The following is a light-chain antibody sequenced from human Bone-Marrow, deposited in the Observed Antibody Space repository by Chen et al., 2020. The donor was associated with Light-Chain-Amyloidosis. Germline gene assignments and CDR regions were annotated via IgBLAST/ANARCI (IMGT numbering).Light chain of an antibody. CDR1: NIGSTS. CDR2: TDS. Sequence: SYVLTQPSSVSVAPGQTATIACGGNNIGSTSVHWYQQTPGQAPLLVVYTDSDRHSGIPERLAGSNSGNTATRTISRVEAGDEADYYCQVWDRSSDRPVCGGGTKLTVL. V-gene: IGLV3-21*02. CDR3: QVWDRSSDRPV. J-gene: IGLJ3*02.